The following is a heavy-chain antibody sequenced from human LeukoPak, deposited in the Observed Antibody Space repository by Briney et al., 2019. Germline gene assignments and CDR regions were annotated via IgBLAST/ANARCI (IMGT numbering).Heavy chain of an antibody. D-gene: IGHD6-19*01. CDR1: GGPISSGGYY. Sequence: SQTLSLTCTVSGGPISSGGYYWSWIRQHPGKGLEWIGYIYYSGRTYYNPSLNSRIIISVDTSKNPFSLKLSSVTAADTAVYYCARGAPGVADWFDPWGQGTLVTVSS. CDR2: IYYSGRT. CDR3: ARGAPGVADWFDP. J-gene: IGHJ5*02. V-gene: IGHV4-31*03.